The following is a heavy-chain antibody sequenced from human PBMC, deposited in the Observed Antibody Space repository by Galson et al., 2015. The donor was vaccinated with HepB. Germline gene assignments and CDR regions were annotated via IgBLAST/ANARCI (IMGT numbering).Heavy chain of an antibody. V-gene: IGHV3-73*01. CDR1: GFTFSGPA. Sequence: SLRLSCAASGFTFSGPAMHWVRQASGKGLEWVGRFRSKANSYATAHAASVKGRFTISRDDSKNTAYLQMNSLKTEDTAVYYCTRSARYDFWSGPNWFDPWGQGTLVTVSS. D-gene: IGHD3-3*01. CDR3: TRSARYDFWSGPNWFDP. CDR2: FRSKANSYAT. J-gene: IGHJ5*02.